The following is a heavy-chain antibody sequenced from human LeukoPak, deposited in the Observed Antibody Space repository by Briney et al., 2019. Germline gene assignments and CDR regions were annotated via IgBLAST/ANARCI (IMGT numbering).Heavy chain of an antibody. CDR2: INPNSGGT. Sequence: ASVKVSCKASGYTFTGYYMHWVRQAPGQGLEWMGWINPNSGGTNSAQKFQGRVTMTRDTSISTAYMDLSRLRSDDTAVYYCARNSATIFEDVPAEVGYWGQGTLVTVSS. J-gene: IGHJ4*02. CDR3: ARNSATIFEDVPAEVGY. CDR1: GYTFTGYY. D-gene: IGHD3-10*02. V-gene: IGHV1-2*02.